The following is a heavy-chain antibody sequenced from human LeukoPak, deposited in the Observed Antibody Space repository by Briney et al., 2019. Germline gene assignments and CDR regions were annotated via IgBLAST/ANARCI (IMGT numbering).Heavy chain of an antibody. Sequence: PGGSLRLSCAASGFTFSSYGMHWVRQAPGKGLEWVAVISYDGSNKYYADPVKGRLTISRDNSKNTLYLQMNSLRAEDTAVYYCATYSGYRNYWGQGTLVTVSS. V-gene: IGHV3-30*03. D-gene: IGHD5-12*01. CDR2: ISYDGSNK. J-gene: IGHJ4*02. CDR1: GFTFSSYG. CDR3: ATYSGYRNY.